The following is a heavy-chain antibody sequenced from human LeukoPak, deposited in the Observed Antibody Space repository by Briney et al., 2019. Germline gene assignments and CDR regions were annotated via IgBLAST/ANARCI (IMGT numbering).Heavy chain of an antibody. Sequence: PGGSLRLSCAASGFTFSPYTMNWVRQAPGKGLGWVSSISTSSSYKYYADSVKGRFTVSRDNAKNSLYLRMNSLRAEDTAVYYCASDLKNGINDAFDIWGQGTMVTVSS. CDR1: GFTFSPYT. CDR3: ASDLKNGINDAFDI. D-gene: IGHD1-26*01. J-gene: IGHJ3*02. CDR2: ISTSSSYK. V-gene: IGHV3-21*01.